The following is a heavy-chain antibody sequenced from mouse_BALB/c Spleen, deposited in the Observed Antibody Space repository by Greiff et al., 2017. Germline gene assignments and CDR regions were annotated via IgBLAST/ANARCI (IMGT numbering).Heavy chain of an antibody. D-gene: IGHD4-1*01. CDR1: GYTFTSYW. Sequence: QVQLQQPGAELVRPGASVKLSCKASGYTFTSYWINWVKQRPGQGLEWIGNIYPSDSYTNYNQKFKDKATLTVDKSSSTAYMQLSSPTSEDSAVYYCTRGSPGAMDYWGQGTSVTVSS. J-gene: IGHJ4*01. CDR3: TRGSPGAMDY. V-gene: IGHV1-69*02. CDR2: IYPSDSYT.